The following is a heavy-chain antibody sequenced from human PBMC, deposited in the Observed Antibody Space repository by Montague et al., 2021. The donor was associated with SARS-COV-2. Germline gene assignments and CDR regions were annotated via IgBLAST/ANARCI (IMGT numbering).Heavy chain of an antibody. V-gene: IGHV3-66*01. J-gene: IGHJ5*02. CDR1: GFTVSSNH. CDR2: IYSGGTT. D-gene: IGHD2-2*01. Sequence: SLRLSCAASGFTVSSNHMSWVRQAPGKGLAWVSVIYSGGTTYYADSVKGRFTISRDNSKNTLYLQMNSLRAEDTAVYYCARALSFSNWFDPWGQGTLVTVSS. CDR3: ARALSFSNWFDP.